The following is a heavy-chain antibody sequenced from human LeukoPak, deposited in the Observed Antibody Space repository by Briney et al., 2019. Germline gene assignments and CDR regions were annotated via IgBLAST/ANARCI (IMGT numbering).Heavy chain of an antibody. Sequence: KAGGSLRLSCAASGFTFSSYSMNWVRQAPGKGLEWVSSISTTSSYIYYADSVKGRFTISRDNAKNSLYLQMNSLRAEDTAVYYCARLMVYVHDAFDIWGQGTMVTVSS. CDR1: GFTFSSYS. CDR3: ARLMVYVHDAFDI. V-gene: IGHV3-21*01. CDR2: ISTTSSYI. J-gene: IGHJ3*02. D-gene: IGHD2-8*01.